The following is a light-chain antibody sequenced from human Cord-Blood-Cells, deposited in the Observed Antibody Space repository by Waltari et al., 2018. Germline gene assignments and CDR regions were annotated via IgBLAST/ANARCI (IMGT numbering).Light chain of an antibody. J-gene: IGLJ3*02. V-gene: IGLV9-49*01. CDR3: GADHGSGSNFVKV. CDR1: SGYSNYK. CDR2: GGTGWIVG. Sequence: QPVLTQPPSASASLGASVTLTCTLSSGYSNYKVDGYQQRPGKGPRFVMRGGTGWIVGSKRDGIPDRFSVLGSRLNRYLTIKNIQEEDESDYHCGADHGSGSNFVKVFGGGTKLTVL.